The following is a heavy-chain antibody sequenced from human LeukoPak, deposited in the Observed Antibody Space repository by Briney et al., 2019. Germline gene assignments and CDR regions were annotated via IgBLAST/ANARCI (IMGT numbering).Heavy chain of an antibody. Sequence: GGSLRLSCAASGFTFRRYWMIWVRQAPGKGLEWVANIKQDGSEKYYVDSVRGRFTISRDNAKNSLYLQMNSLRAEDTAVYYCAREGVWYFDYWGQGTLVTVSS. CDR1: GFTFRRYW. CDR2: IKQDGSEK. CDR3: AREGVWYFDY. V-gene: IGHV3-7*01. D-gene: IGHD2-21*01. J-gene: IGHJ4*02.